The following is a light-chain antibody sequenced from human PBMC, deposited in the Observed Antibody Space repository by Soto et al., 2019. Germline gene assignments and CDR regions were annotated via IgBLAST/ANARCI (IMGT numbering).Light chain of an antibody. CDR2: AAS. CDR1: QDINAY. V-gene: IGKV1-9*01. CDR3: QQRKSDPLT. J-gene: IGKJ5*01. Sequence: DIQLTQSPSFLSASVGDRVTITCRASQDINAYLAWYQQKPGKAPKLLIFAASALQNGVPSRLSGSGSGTEFTVTVTRLQPEDFATYCCQQRKSDPLTFGQGTRLEIK.